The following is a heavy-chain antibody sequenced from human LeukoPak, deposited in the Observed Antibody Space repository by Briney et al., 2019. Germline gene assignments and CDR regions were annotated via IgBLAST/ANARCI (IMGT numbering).Heavy chain of an antibody. CDR2: IYYSGST. CDR1: GGSISSGDYY. CDR3: ARRQTTVTFSFDY. V-gene: IGHV4-30-4*01. J-gene: IGHJ4*02. Sequence: SETLSLTCTVSGGSISSGDYYWSWIRQPPGKXXXXIGYIYYSGSTYYNPSLKSRVTISVDTSKNQFSLKLSSVTAADTAVYYCARRQTTVTFSFDYWGQGTLVTVSS. D-gene: IGHD4-17*01.